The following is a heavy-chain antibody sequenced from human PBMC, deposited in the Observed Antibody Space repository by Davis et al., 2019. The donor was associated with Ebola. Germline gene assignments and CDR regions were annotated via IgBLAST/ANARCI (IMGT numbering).Heavy chain of an antibody. CDR1: GYTFTGFY. D-gene: IGHD1-26*01. V-gene: IGHV1-69*06. CDR2: IIPIFGTA. CDR3: ARPDSGSYPFDY. Sequence: SVKVSCKASGYTFTGFYIHWARQAPGQGLEWMGGIIPIFGTANYAQKFQGRVTITADKSTSTAYMELSSLRSEDTAVYYCARPDSGSYPFDYWGQGTLVTVSS. J-gene: IGHJ4*02.